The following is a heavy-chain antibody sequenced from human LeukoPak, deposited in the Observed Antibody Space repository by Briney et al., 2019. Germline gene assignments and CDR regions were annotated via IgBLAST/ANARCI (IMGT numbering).Heavy chain of an antibody. J-gene: IGHJ4*02. Sequence: GGLLRLSCAASGFTFRSYAMTWVPQAPGKGLEWVSTINDNGGSTYYAGSVKGRFTISRDNSKNTLHLQMNSLRAEDTAVYYCATTDEGEYFFDYWGQGTLVTVSS. D-gene: IGHD1-26*01. CDR1: GFTFRSYA. CDR3: ATTDEGEYFFDY. CDR2: INDNGGST. V-gene: IGHV3-23*01.